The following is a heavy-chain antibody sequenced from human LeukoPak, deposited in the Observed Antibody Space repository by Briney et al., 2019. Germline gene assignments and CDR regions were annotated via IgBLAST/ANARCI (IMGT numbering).Heavy chain of an antibody. J-gene: IGHJ4*02. CDR1: GFTFSRNG. Sequence: GGTLRLSCAASGFTFSRNGMTWVRQAPGGGLEWVSAISGSGGKTYYADSVKGRFTISRDHSKNTMYLQMNRLRTEDTAVYYCAKDLRAGSYDYWGQGTLVTVSS. D-gene: IGHD3-10*01. CDR3: AKDLRAGSYDY. V-gene: IGHV3-23*01. CDR2: ISGSGGKT.